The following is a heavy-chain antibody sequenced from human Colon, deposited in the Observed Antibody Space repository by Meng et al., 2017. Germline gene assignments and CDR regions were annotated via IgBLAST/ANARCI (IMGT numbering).Heavy chain of an antibody. D-gene: IGHD2-2*01. J-gene: IGHJ4*01. V-gene: IGHV3-21*01. CDR1: GFTFSGFS. CDR2: ITGDSTYI. CDR3: TRGWMPE. Sequence: GRGPVHPARALLLACSTFGFTFSGFSLSRVRQAPGMGLSLVSSITGDSTYIYYADSVKGRFTVSRYNAKNSLYLQMNSLRADDTAVYYCTRGWMPEWGQGTLVTVSS.